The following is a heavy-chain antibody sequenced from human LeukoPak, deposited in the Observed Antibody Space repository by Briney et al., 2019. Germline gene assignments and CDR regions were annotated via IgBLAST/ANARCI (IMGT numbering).Heavy chain of an antibody. CDR3: AIDLGGGFFDD. CDR2: INQDGGVR. J-gene: IGHJ4*02. Sequence: PGGSLRLSCAASGFTFSNSWMTWVRQAPEKGLEFVANINQDGGVRNYMDSLKGRFTISRDNAKNSLHLQMNSLRADDTALYYCAIDLGGGFFDDWGQGILVTVSS. D-gene: IGHD3-16*01. CDR1: GFTFSNSW. V-gene: IGHV3-7*01.